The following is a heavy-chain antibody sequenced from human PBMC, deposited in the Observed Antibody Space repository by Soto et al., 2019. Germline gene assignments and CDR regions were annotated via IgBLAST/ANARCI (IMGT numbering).Heavy chain of an antibody. D-gene: IGHD3-22*01. Sequence: PSETLSLTCAVYGGSFSGYYWSWIRQPPGKGLEWIGEINHSGSTNYNPSLKSRVTISVDTSKNQFSLKLSSVTAEDTAVYYCARAGGVTMIVVVISYFDYWGQGTLVTV. CDR3: ARAGGVTMIVVVISYFDY. V-gene: IGHV4-34*01. CDR1: GGSFSGYY. J-gene: IGHJ4*02. CDR2: INHSGST.